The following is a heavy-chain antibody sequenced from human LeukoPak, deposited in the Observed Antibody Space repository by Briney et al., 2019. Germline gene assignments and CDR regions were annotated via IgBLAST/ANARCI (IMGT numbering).Heavy chain of an antibody. V-gene: IGHV1-69*01. J-gene: IGHJ3*02. Sequence: SVKVSCKASGGTFSSYAISWVRQATGQGLEWMGGIIPIFGTANYAQKFQGRVTITADESTSTAYMELSSLRSEDTALYYCARGIGDTTMVHDAFDIWGQGTMVTVSS. CDR2: IIPIFGTA. D-gene: IGHD5-18*01. CDR3: ARGIGDTTMVHDAFDI. CDR1: GGTFSSYA.